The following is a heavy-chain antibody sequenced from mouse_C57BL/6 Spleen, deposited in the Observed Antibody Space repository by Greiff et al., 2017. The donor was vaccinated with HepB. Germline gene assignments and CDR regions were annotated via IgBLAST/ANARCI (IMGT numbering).Heavy chain of an antibody. V-gene: IGHV5-9-1*02. J-gene: IGHJ2*01. D-gene: IGHD2-1*01. CDR3: TRDYYGNYFDY. CDR2: ISSGGDYI. Sequence: EVQLVESGEGLVKPGGSLKLSCAASGFTFSSYAMSWIRQTPEKRLEWVAYISSGGDYIYYADTVKGRFTISRDNARNTLYLQMSSLKSEDTAMYYCTRDYYGNYFDYWGQGTTLTVSS. CDR1: GFTFSSYA.